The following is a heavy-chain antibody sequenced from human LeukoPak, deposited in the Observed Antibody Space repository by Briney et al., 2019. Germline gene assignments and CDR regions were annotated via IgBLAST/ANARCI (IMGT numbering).Heavy chain of an antibody. CDR3: ARQRWGDYGRVDY. CDR2: IYYSGST. J-gene: IGHJ4*02. CDR1: GGSIRSSSYY. Sequence: SETLSLTCTVPGGSIRSSSYYWGWIRQPPGKGLEWIGSIYYSGSTYYNPSLKSRVTISVDTSKNQSSLNLNSVTAADTAVYYCARQRWGDYGRVDYWGQGTLVTVSS. D-gene: IGHD4/OR15-4a*01. V-gene: IGHV4-39*01.